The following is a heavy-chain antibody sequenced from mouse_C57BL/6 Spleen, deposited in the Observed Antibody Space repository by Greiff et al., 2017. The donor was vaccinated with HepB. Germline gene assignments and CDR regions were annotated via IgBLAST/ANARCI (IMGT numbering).Heavy chain of an antibody. V-gene: IGHV1-62-2*01. CDR2: FYPGSGSI. CDR1: GYTFTEYT. CDR3: ARHEEKRGTGSVRYFDV. D-gene: IGHD4-1*01. Sequence: VQLQQSGAELVKPGASVKLSCKASGYTFTEYTIHWVKQRSGQGLEWIGWFYPGSGSIKYNEKFKDKATLTADKSSSTVYMELSRLTSEDSAVYFCARHEEKRGTGSVRYFDVWGTGTTVTVSS. J-gene: IGHJ1*03.